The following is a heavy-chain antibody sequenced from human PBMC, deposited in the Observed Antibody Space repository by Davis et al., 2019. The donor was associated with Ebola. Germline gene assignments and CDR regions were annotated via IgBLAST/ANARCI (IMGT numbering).Heavy chain of an antibody. CDR2: IIPIFGTT. J-gene: IGHJ6*03. D-gene: IGHD4-11*01. Sequence: SVKVSCKASGGTFSTYAISWVRQAPGQGFEWMGGIIPIFGTTNYAQKFQGRVTITADESTSTAYMELSSLRAEDTAVYYCARDYSDDLYYYYYMDVWGKGTTVTVSS. CDR3: ARDYSDDLYYYYYMDV. V-gene: IGHV1-69*13. CDR1: GGTFSTYA.